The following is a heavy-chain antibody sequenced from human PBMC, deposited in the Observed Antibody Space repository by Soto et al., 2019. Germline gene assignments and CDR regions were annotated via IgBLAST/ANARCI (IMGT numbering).Heavy chain of an antibody. CDR1: GFTFSSYA. V-gene: IGHV3-23*01. CDR2: ISGSGGST. J-gene: IGHJ4*02. D-gene: IGHD3-10*01. Sequence: GGSLRLSCAASGFTFSSYAMSWVLQAPGKGLEWVSAISGSGGSTYYADSVKGRFTISRDNSKNTLYLQMNSLRAEDTAVYYCAKDRAVRGVIVQNFDYWGQGTLVTVSS. CDR3: AKDRAVRGVIVQNFDY.